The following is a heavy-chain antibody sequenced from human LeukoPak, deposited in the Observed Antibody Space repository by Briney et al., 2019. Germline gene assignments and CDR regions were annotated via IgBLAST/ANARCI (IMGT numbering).Heavy chain of an antibody. CDR3: ARVTAEDYFDY. V-gene: IGHV4-59*01. D-gene: IGHD3-16*01. Sequence: SETLSLTCTVSGGPISSYYWSWIRQPPGKGLEWIGYIYYSGSTNYNPSLKSRVTISVDTSKNHFSLKLSSVTAAHTAVYYCARVTAEDYFDYWGQGTLVTVSS. CDR1: GGPISSYY. CDR2: IYYSGST. J-gene: IGHJ4*02.